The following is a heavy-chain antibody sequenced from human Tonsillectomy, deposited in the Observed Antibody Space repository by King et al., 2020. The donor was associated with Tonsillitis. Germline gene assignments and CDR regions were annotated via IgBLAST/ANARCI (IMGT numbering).Heavy chain of an antibody. CDR3: ARARGRYSSGWYYGY. D-gene: IGHD6-19*01. J-gene: IGHJ4*02. V-gene: IGHV1-2*02. CDR2: INPNSGGT. CDR1: GYTFTGYY. Sequence: VQLVESGAEVKKPGASVKVSCKASGYTFTGYYMHWVRQAPGQGLEWMGWINPNSGGTNYAQKFQGRVTMTRDTSISTAYMELSRLRSDDTAVYYCARARGRYSSGWYYGYWGQGTLVTVSS.